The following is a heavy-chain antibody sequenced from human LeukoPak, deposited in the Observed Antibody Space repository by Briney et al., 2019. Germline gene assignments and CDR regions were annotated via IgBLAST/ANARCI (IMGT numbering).Heavy chain of an antibody. CDR2: ISWNSGSI. CDR1: GFTFDDYA. D-gene: IGHD5-18*01. J-gene: IGHJ4*02. CDR3: AKDKGYSYGYGLDY. Sequence: GGSLRLSCAASGFTFDDYAMHWVRQAPGKGQGWVSGISWNSGSIGYADSVKGRFTISRDNAKNSLYLQMNSLRAEDTALYYCAKDKGYSYGYGLDYWGQGTLVTVSS. V-gene: IGHV3-9*01.